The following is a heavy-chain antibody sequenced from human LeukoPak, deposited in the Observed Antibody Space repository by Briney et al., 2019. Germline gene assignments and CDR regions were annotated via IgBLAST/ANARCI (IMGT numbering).Heavy chain of an antibody. CDR3: AKDQEGYHRPIDY. V-gene: IGHV3-23*01. J-gene: IGHJ4*02. CDR2: ISAGGGTK. CDR1: GLTFNIYD. D-gene: IGHD5-24*01. Sequence: PGGSLRLPCAASGLTFNIYDMHWVRQAPGKGLEWVSVISAGGGTKDYADSVRGRFTVSRDNSRNTLFLQMNSLRAEDTAIYYCAKDQEGYHRPIDYWGQGTLVTVSS.